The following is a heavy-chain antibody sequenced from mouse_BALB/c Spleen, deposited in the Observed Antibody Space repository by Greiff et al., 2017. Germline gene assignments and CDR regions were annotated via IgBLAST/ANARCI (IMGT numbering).Heavy chain of an antibody. V-gene: IGHV3-6*02. Sequence: ESGPGLVKPSQSLSLTCSVTGYSITSGYYWNWIRQFPGNKLEWMGYISYDGSNNYNPSLKNRISITRDTSKNQFFLKLNSVTTEDTATYYCAREITTGFDYWVQGTTLTVSS. CDR3: AREITTGFDY. CDR2: ISYDGSN. D-gene: IGHD1-1*01. J-gene: IGHJ2*01. CDR1: GYSITSGYY.